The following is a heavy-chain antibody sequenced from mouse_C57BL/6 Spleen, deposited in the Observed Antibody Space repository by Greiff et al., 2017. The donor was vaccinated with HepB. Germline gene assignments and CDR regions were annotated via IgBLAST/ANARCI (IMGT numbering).Heavy chain of an antibody. Sequence: QVQLQQPGAELVMPGASVKLSCKASGYTFPSYWMHWVKQRPGQGLEWIGEIDPSDSYTNYNQKFKGKSTLTVDKSSSTAYMQRSSLTSEDSAVYYCARKEGDGFAYWGQGTLVTVSA. CDR2: IDPSDSYT. V-gene: IGHV1-69*01. D-gene: IGHD3-3*01. CDR1: GYTFPSYW. CDR3: ARKEGDGFAY. J-gene: IGHJ3*01.